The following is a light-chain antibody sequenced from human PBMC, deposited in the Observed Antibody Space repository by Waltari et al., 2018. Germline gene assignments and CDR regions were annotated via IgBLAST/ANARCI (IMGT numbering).Light chain of an antibody. V-gene: IGLV4-69*01. Sequence: QLVLTQSPAASASLGASVKLTCTLSSGHSSNIIAWLQQQPGKGPRYLMKVNSDGSHRKGDEIPGRFAGSSSGAERYLTISSLQSEDEADYYCGTGGHGTWVFGGGTKLTVL. J-gene: IGLJ3*02. CDR2: VNSDGSH. CDR3: GTGGHGTWV. CDR1: SGHSSNI.